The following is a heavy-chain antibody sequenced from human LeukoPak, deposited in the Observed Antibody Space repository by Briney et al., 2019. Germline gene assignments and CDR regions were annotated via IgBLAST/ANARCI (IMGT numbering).Heavy chain of an antibody. CDR3: TRESGTYHGNDY. V-gene: IGHV1-2*06. Sequence: ASVKVSCKASGYTFTGYYMHWVRQAPGQGLEWMGRINPNNGATNYAQKLQGRITITGDTSISTAYMELSSLRSDDTAVYYCTRESGTYHGNDYWGQGTLVTVSS. J-gene: IGHJ4*02. CDR1: GYTFTGYY. CDR2: INPNNGAT. D-gene: IGHD1-26*01.